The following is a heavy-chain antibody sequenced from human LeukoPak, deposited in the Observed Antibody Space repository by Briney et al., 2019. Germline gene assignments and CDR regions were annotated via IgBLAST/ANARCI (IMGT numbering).Heavy chain of an antibody. J-gene: IGHJ6*02. CDR1: GFTFTTYW. CDR3: ARSEYEYGYGHWGRDV. Sequence: PGGSLRLSCAASGFTFTTYWMHWVRHAPGKGLVWVSRVKGDGSHTNYAESVTGRFTISRDNAQNTVYLQMNSLRAEDTAVYYCARSEYEYGYGHWGRDVWGQGTTVTVSS. CDR2: VKGDGSHT. D-gene: IGHD3-16*01. V-gene: IGHV3-74*01.